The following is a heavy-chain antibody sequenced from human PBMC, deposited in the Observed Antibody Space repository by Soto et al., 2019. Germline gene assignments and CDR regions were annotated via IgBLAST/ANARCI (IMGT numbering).Heavy chain of an antibody. J-gene: IGHJ4*02. Sequence: SETLSLTCTVSGGAINTFYWSWVRQPAGKGLEWIGRIFSSGSTSFNPSLESRVAMSVDTSKNHFSLNLSSVTAADMAVYYCAREGSYSAYNFAHGIQLWSFDFWGQGALVTVSS. CDR2: IFSSGST. V-gene: IGHV4-4*07. CDR1: GGAINTFY. D-gene: IGHD5-12*01. CDR3: AREGSYSAYNFAHGIQLWSFDF.